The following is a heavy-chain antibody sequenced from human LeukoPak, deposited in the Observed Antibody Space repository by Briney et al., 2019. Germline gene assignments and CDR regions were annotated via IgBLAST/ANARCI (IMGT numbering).Heavy chain of an antibody. Sequence: SETLSLTCTVSGGSLSSSSYYWGWIRQPPGKGLEWVGGIYYSGSTYYNPSLKSRVTISVDTSKNQFSLKLSSVTAADTAVYYCARLVESSYYICSSTSCQSNWFDPWGQGTLVTVSS. J-gene: IGHJ5*02. D-gene: IGHD2-2*01. V-gene: IGHV4-39*01. CDR3: ARLVESSYYICSSTSCQSNWFDP. CDR2: IYYSGST. CDR1: GGSLSSSSYY.